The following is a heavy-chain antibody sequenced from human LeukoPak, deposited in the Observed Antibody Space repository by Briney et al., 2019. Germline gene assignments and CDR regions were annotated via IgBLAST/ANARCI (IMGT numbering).Heavy chain of an antibody. CDR3: ARGVPTGVDYFDY. J-gene: IGHJ4*02. D-gene: IGHD2-8*02. Sequence: GGSLRLSCAASGFTFSNYWMTWVRQAPGRGLEWVAVIKQDGSDKYYVDSVKGRFTISRDNAKNSLYLQMNSLRAEDTAVYYCARGVPTGVDYFDYWGQGTLVTVSS. V-gene: IGHV3-7*01. CDR2: IKQDGSDK. CDR1: GFTFSNYW.